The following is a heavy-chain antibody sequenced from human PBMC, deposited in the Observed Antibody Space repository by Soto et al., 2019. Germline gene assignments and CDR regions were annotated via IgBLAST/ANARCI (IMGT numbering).Heavy chain of an antibody. J-gene: IGHJ6*02. CDR1: GVTFSSYG. Sequence: GRSMIVSCAASGVTFSSYGMHWVSQAPGKGLEWVAVIWYDGSNKYYADSVKGRFTISRDNSKNTLYLQMNSLRAEDTAVYYCARESDLGGSYFFDGMDVWGQGTTVTAP. CDR3: ARESDLGGSYFFDGMDV. V-gene: IGHV3-33*01. CDR2: IWYDGSNK. D-gene: IGHD1-26*01.